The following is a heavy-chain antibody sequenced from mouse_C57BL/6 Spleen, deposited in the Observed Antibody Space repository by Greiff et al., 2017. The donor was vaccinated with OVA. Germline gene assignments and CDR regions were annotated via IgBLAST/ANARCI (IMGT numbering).Heavy chain of an antibody. CDR1: GYTFTSYW. CDR2: INPSSGYT. J-gene: IGHJ2*01. Sequence: QVQLQQSGAELAKPGASVKLSCKASGYTFTSYWMHWVKQRPGQGLEWIGYINPSSGYTKYNQKFKDQATLTADKSSSTAYMQLSSLPSEASAVYYCARSGGSKYIYYFDYWGQGTTLTVSS. V-gene: IGHV1-7*01. D-gene: IGHD2-5*01. CDR3: ARSGGSKYIYYFDY.